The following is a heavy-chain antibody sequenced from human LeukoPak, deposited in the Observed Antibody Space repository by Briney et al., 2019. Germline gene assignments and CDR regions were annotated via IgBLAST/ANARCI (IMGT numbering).Heavy chain of an antibody. CDR3: AKESDAFDL. CDR1: GFISDHYA. V-gene: IGHV3-43*02. Sequence: GGSLRLSCAASGFISDHYAMHWVRQAPGKGLEWVSLISGDGGGTYYTDSVKGRFTIFRDNSKNSLYLQMNSLRIEDTALYYCAKESDAFDLWGQGTMVTVSS. CDR2: ISGDGGGT. J-gene: IGHJ3*01.